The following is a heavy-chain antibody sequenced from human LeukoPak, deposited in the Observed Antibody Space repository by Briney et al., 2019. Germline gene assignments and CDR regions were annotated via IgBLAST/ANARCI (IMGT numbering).Heavy chain of an antibody. CDR1: GFTFSSYS. J-gene: IGHJ4*02. D-gene: IGHD3-16*01. V-gene: IGHV3-21*01. CDR2: ISSSSSYI. Sequence: GGSLRLSCAASGFTFSSYSMNLVRQAPGKGLEWVSSISSSSSYIYYADSVKGRFTISRDNAKNSLYLQMNSLRAEDTAVYYCARDRGSSRGFDYWGQGTLVTVSS. CDR3: ARDRGSSRGFDY.